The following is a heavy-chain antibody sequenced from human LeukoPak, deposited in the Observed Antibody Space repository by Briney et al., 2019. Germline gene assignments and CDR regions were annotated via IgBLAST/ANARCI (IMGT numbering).Heavy chain of an antibody. D-gene: IGHD2-2*01. CDR3: ARAPADRSQKGFDY. V-gene: IGHV1-3*03. Sequence: GESLKISCKGSGYSFTSYWIGWVRQAPGQRLEWMGWINAGNGNTKYSQEFQGRVTITRDTSASTAYMELSSLRSEDMAVYYCARAPADRSQKGFDYWGQGTLVTVSS. CDR2: INAGNGNT. J-gene: IGHJ4*02. CDR1: GYSFTSYW.